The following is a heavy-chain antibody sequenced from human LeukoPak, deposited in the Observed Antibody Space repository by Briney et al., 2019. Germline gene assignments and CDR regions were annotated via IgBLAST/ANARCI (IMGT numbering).Heavy chain of an antibody. V-gene: IGHV3-74*01. Sequence: GGSLRLSCAASGFTFTRYWMHWVRQVPGKGLVWVSRINIDGTTTNYADSVKGQFTVSRDNAKNTLFLQLSSLRVEDTAVYYCARDSYEVGATFDYWGQGTTVTVSS. D-gene: IGHD1-26*01. J-gene: IGHJ4*03. CDR1: GFTFTRYW. CDR2: INIDGTTT. CDR3: ARDSYEVGATFDY.